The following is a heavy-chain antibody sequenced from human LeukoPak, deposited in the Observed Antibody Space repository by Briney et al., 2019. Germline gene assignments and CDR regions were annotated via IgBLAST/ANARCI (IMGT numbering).Heavy chain of an antibody. D-gene: IGHD2/OR15-2a*01. V-gene: IGHV1-18*01. Sequence: ASVKVSCKASGYTFTSYGISWARQAPGQGLEWMGWVSAYDDKRNSVQRFQDRITMTTDTSTSTSYLELRNLRSDDTAVYYCARVLVKTRGNYFHDDYWGQGTLVTVSS. CDR2: VSAYDDKR. CDR1: GYTFTSYG. J-gene: IGHJ4*02. CDR3: ARVLVKTRGNYFHDDY.